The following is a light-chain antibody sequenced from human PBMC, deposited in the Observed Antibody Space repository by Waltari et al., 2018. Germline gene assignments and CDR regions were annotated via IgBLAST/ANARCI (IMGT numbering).Light chain of an antibody. V-gene: IGKV3-11*01. J-gene: IGKJ4*01. CDR1: QRVSNF. CDR2: HAS. CDR3: QQRANWPPLT. Sequence: EIVLTQSPATLSLSPGERATLSCRASQRVSNFLAWYQQKPGQAPRLLIYHASKRATDIPDRFSGRGSGTDFTLTISSLEPGDSAVYYCQQRANWPPLTFGGVTRVEI.